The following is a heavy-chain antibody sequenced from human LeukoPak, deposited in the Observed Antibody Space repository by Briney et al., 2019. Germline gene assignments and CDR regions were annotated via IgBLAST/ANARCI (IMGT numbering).Heavy chain of an antibody. Sequence: ASXXVSCKASGYTFTGYYMHGVRQAPGQGVEGMGWINPNSGGTNYAQKFQGRVTITRDTSISKDYMERRRLRDDDTAVYYCERGLIKYAFWSGYCADNNSFDPSGQGTLLTVSS. V-gene: IGHV1-2*02. CDR2: INPNSGGT. CDR1: GYTFTGYY. D-gene: IGHD3-3*01. J-gene: IGHJ5*02. CDR3: ERGLIKYAFWSGYCADNNSFDP.